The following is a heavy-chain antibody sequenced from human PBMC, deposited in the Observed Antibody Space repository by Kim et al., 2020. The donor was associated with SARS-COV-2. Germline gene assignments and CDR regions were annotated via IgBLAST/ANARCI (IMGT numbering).Heavy chain of an antibody. CDR2: IYTTGST. J-gene: IGHJ4*02. V-gene: IGHV4-4*07. CDR3: AREKRYCTAASCYFFDS. D-gene: IGHD2-15*01. CDR1: GDSISSYY. Sequence: SETLSLTCTVSGDSISSYYWSWIRQPAGKGLEWIGRIYTTGSTNHNPPLKSRFTMSVDTSKNQLSLKLSSVTAADAAVYYCAREKRYCTAASCYFFDSWGQAPRVIVSS.